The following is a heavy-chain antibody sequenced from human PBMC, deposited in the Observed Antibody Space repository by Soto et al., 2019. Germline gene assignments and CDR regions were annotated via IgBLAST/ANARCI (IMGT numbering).Heavy chain of an antibody. D-gene: IGHD3-22*01. CDR1: GYTFTSYA. CDR2: INAGNGNT. CDR3: ARDMGGYYFEPNDY. J-gene: IGHJ4*02. Sequence: ASVKVSCKASGYTFTSYAMHWVRQAPGQRLEWMGWINAGNGNTKYSQKFQGRVTITRDTSASTAYMELRSLRSDDTAVYYCARDMGGYYFEPNDYWGQGTLVTVSS. V-gene: IGHV1-3*01.